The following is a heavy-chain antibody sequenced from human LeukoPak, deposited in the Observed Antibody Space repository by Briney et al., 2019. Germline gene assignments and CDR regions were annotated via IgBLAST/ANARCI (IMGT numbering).Heavy chain of an antibody. D-gene: IGHD6-19*01. CDR3: ARAGWGYSSGWYSSFDY. V-gene: IGHV1-69*13. CDR2: NIPIFGTA. J-gene: IGHJ4*02. CDR1: GGTFSSYA. Sequence: SVKVSCKASGGTFSSYAISWVRPAPGQGLEWMGGNIPIFGTANYAQKFQGRVTITADESTSTAYMELSSLRSEDTAVYYCARAGWGYSSGWYSSFDYWGQGTLVTVSS.